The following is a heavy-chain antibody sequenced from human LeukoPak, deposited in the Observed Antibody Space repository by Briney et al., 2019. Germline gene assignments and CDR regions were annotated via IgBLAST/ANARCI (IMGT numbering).Heavy chain of an antibody. D-gene: IGHD6-13*01. CDR3: ARDGSLAAADR. V-gene: IGHV3-21*01. CDR2: ISSSSSYI. Sequence: PGGSLRLSCAASGFTFSSYSMNWVRQAPGKGLEWVSSISSSSSYIYYADSVKGRFTISRDNAKNSLYLQMNSLRAVDTAVYYCARDGSLAAADRWGQGTLVTVSS. CDR1: GFTFSSYS. J-gene: IGHJ4*02.